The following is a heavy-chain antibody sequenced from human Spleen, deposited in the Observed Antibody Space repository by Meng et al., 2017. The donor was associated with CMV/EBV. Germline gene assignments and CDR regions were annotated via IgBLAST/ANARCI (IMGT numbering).Heavy chain of an antibody. CDR2: IYSGGST. D-gene: IGHD3-3*01. Sequence: GGSLRLSCAASGFTVSSNYMSWVRQAPGKGLEWVSVIYSGGSTYYADSVKGRFTISRDNSKNTLYLQMNSLRAEDTAVYYCARVLGAYDFWSGYSSYGMDVWGQGTTVTVSS. J-gene: IGHJ6*02. V-gene: IGHV3-53*01. CDR3: ARVLGAYDFWSGYSSYGMDV. CDR1: GFTVSSNY.